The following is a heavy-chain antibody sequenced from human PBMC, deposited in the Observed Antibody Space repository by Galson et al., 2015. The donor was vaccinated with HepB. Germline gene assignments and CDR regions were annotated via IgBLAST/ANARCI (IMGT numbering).Heavy chain of an antibody. D-gene: IGHD3-16*02. J-gene: IGHJ4*02. CDR2: ISYDGSNK. CDR3: AKGSMADDYVWGSYHTPLDY. V-gene: IGHV3-30*18. CDR1: GFTFSSYG. Sequence: SLRLSCAASGFTFSSYGMHWVRQAPGKGLEWVAVISYDGSNKYYADSVKGRFTISRDNSKNTLYLQMNSLRAEDTAVYYCAKGSMADDYVWGSYHTPLDYWGQGTLVTVSS.